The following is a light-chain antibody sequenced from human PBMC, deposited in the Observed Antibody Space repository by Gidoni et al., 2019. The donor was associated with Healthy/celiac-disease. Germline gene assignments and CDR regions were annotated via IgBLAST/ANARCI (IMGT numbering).Light chain of an antibody. J-gene: IGLJ1*01. Sequence: QSVLTQPPSVSGAPGPRVTISCPGSSYNIGAGYDVHWSQQLPGTAPKLLIYGNSNRPSGVPDRFSGSKSGTSASLAITVLQAEEEADYYCQSYDSSSYVCGTGTKVTVL. CDR3: QSYDSSSYV. CDR2: GNS. V-gene: IGLV1-40*01. CDR1: SYNIGAGYD.